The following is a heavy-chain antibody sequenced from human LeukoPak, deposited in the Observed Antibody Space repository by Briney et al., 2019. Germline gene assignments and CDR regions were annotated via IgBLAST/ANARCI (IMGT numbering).Heavy chain of an antibody. CDR3: ARSSVVVPAYYYYGMDV. V-gene: IGHV1-8*01. J-gene: IGHJ6*02. CDR1: GYTFTSYD. D-gene: IGHD2-2*01. Sequence: ASVKVSCKASGYTFTSYDINWVRQATGQGLEWIGWMNPNSGNTGYAQKFQGRVTMTRNTSISTAYMELSSLRSEDTAVYYCARSSVVVPAYYYYGMDVWGQGTTVTVSS. CDR2: MNPNSGNT.